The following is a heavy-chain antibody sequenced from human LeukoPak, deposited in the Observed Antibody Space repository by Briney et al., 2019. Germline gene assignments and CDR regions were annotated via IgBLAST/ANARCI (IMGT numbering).Heavy chain of an antibody. Sequence: PSETLSLTCAVYGGSFSGYYWSWIRQPPGKGLEWIGEVNHSGSTNYNPSLKSRVTISVDTSKNQFSLKLSSVTAADTAVYYCARHRWSGYYPNWFDPWGQGTLVTVSS. D-gene: IGHD3-3*01. CDR2: VNHSGST. V-gene: IGHV4-34*01. CDR3: ARHRWSGYYPNWFDP. J-gene: IGHJ5*02. CDR1: GGSFSGYY.